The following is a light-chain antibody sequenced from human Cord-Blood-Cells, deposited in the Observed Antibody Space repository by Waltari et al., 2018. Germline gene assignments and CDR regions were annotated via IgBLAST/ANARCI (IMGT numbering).Light chain of an antibody. CDR3: QQYYSTPWT. J-gene: IGKJ1*01. CDR1: WSVLYSSNNKNY. V-gene: IGKV4-1*01. CDR2: WAS. Sequence: DIVMTQPQVSLALSLGERATINCQSSWSVLYSSNNKNYLAWYQQKPGQPPKLLIYWASTRESGVPDRFSGSGSGTDFTLTISSLQAEDVAVYYCQQYYSTPWTFGQGTKVEIK.